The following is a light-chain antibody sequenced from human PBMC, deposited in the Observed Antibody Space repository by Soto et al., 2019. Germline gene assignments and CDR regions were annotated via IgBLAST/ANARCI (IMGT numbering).Light chain of an antibody. V-gene: IGKV3-11*01. CDR2: DAS. CDR1: RSVSSY. Sequence: EIVLTQSPATLSLSPGERATLSCRAIRSVSSYLAWYQQKPGQAPRLLIYDASNRATGIPARFSGSEPGTDFTLTISSLEPEDFAVYYCQQRSNWPPKLTFGGGTKVDIK. CDR3: QQRSNWPPKLT. J-gene: IGKJ4*01.